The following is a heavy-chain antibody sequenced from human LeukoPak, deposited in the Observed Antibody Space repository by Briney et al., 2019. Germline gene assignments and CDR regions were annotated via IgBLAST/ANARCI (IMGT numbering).Heavy chain of an antibody. J-gene: IGHJ4*02. D-gene: IGHD3-22*01. Sequence: SETLSLTCTVSGGSISSSSYYWGWIRQPPGKGLEWIGEINHSGSTNYNPSLKSRVTISVDTSKNQFSLKLSSVTAADTAVYYCARGPYYYDSSGYPYWGQGTLVTVSS. CDR3: ARGPYYYDSSGYPY. CDR2: INHSGST. CDR1: GGSISSSSYY. V-gene: IGHV4-39*07.